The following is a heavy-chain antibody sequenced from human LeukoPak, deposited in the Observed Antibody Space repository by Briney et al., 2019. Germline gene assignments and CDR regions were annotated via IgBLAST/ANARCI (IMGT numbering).Heavy chain of an antibody. J-gene: IGHJ6*02. Sequence: PGESLKISCKGSGYSFTSYWIGWVRQMPGKGLEWMGLIFPGDSDTRYSPSFQGQVTIPADKSISTAYLQWSSLKASDTAMYYCARVPDPYSSSWYGSYYFYGMDVWGQGTTVTVSS. CDR3: ARVPDPYSSSWYGSYYFYGMDV. D-gene: IGHD6-13*01. V-gene: IGHV5-51*01. CDR1: GYSFTSYW. CDR2: IFPGDSDT.